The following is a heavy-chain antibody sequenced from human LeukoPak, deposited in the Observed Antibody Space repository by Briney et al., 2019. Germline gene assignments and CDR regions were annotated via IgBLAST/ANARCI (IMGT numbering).Heavy chain of an antibody. Sequence: GGSLRLSCAAARFSVSTNYMSWVRQAPGKGLEWVSYISSSGSSIYYADSVKGRFTISRDNAKNSLYLQMNSLRAEDTAVYYCARGGATVYWVQGTLVTVSS. CDR1: RFSVSTNY. CDR3: ARGGATVY. CDR2: ISSSGSSI. V-gene: IGHV3-11*04. J-gene: IGHJ4*02. D-gene: IGHD1-26*01.